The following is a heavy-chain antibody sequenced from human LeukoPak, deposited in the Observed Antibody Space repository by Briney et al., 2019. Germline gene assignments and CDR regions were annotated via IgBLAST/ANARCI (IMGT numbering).Heavy chain of an antibody. J-gene: IGHJ4*02. CDR1: GGSISSSSYY. CDR3: AKDGSGYNSRLYFDY. Sequence: PSETLSLTCTVSGGSISSSSYYWGWIRQPPGKGLEWIGSIYYSGSTYYNPSLKSRVTISVDTSKNQFSLKLSSVTAADTAVYYCAKDGSGYNSRLYFDYWGQGTLVTVSS. CDR2: IYYSGST. V-gene: IGHV4-39*02. D-gene: IGHD5-24*01.